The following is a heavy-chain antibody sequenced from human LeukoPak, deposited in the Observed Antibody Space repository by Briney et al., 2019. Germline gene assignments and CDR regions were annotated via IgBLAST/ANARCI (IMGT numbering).Heavy chain of an antibody. CDR3: ARNRAAAGTYMDV. J-gene: IGHJ6*03. V-gene: IGHV5-51*01. Sequence: GESLKISCKGSGYSFTSYWIGWVRQMPGKGLEWMGIVYPGDSDTRYSPSFQGQVTISADKSISTAYLQWSSLKASDTAMYYCARNRAAAGTYMDVWGKGTTVTISS. CDR2: VYPGDSDT. D-gene: IGHD6-13*01. CDR1: GYSFTSYW.